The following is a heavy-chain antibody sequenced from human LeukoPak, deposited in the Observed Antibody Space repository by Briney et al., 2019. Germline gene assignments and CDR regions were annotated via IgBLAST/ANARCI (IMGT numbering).Heavy chain of an antibody. CDR1: GGSFSGYY. CDR2: INHSGST. J-gene: IGHJ4*02. CDR3: AREPQSPITMIEY. Sequence: SETLSLTCAVYGGSFSGYYWSWIRQPPGKGLEWIGEINHSGSTNYNPSLKSRVTISVDTSKNQFSLKLSSVTAADTAVYYCAREPQSPITMIEYWGQGTLVTVSS. V-gene: IGHV4-34*01. D-gene: IGHD3-22*01.